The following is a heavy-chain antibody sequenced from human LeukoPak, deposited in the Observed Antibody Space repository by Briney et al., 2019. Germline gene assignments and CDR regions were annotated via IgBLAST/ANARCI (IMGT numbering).Heavy chain of an antibody. CDR3: ARGLQGYYDSLTGYYRGRYYFDY. CDR1: GFTFTNYW. Sequence: GGSLRLSCAASGFTFTNYWMHWVRQAPGKGLVWVSYINSDGSATKYADSVKGRFTISRDNAMNTLYLQMNSLRAEDTAVYYCARGLQGYYDSLTGYYRGRYYFDYWGQGTLVTVSS. J-gene: IGHJ4*02. D-gene: IGHD3-9*01. V-gene: IGHV3-74*03. CDR2: INSDGSAT.